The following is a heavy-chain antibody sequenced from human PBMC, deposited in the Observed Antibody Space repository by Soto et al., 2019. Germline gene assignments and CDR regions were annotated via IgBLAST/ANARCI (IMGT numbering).Heavy chain of an antibody. CDR1: GYDFTSYW. CDR3: APAVAGTSKWNYYYYGMDV. J-gene: IGHJ6*02. D-gene: IGHD6-19*01. V-gene: IGHV5-51*01. Sequence: PGESLKISCKGSGYDFTSYWIGWVRHVPGKGLEWMGIVYPDDSDTRYSPSFQGQVTMSADKSINTAYMELSSLRSEDTAIYYCAPAVAGTSKWNYYYYGMDVWGQGTTVTVSS. CDR2: VYPDDSDT.